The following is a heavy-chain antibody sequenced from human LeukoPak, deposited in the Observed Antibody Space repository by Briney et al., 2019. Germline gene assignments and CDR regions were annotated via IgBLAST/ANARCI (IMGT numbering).Heavy chain of an antibody. D-gene: IGHD2-21*01. V-gene: IGHV3-11*01. Sequence: PGGSLRLSCAASGLTFSDYYMSWIRQAPGKGLEWVSYISSSGSTIYYADSVKGRFTISRDNAKNTLFLQMNRLRSEDAAVYYCVKAPVTTCRGAYCYPFDYWGQGTLVTVSS. CDR3: VKAPVTTCRGAYCYPFDY. CDR1: GLTFSDYY. CDR2: ISSSGSTI. J-gene: IGHJ4*02.